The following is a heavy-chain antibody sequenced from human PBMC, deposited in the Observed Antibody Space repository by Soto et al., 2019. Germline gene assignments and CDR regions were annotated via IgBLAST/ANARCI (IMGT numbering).Heavy chain of an antibody. Sequence: EVQLVESGGGLVQPGGSLRLSCAASGFTLSTYWMHWVRQVPGKGLVWVSRSSSGGTYTNYSDSVKGRFTISRDRALNTLFLQVTDLTGDDTAVYYGARTFVYGMAGCGPCGQGTMVTFSS. CDR2: SSSGGTYT. CDR1: GFTLSTYW. D-gene: IGHD3-10*01. J-gene: IGHJ5*02. CDR3: ARTFVYGMAGCGP. V-gene: IGHV3-74*01.